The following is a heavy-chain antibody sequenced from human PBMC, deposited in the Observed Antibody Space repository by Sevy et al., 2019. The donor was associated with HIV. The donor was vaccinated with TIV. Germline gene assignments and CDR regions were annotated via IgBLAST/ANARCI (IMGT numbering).Heavy chain of an antibody. CDR3: ARGRYYDSSGYYGHDAFDI. D-gene: IGHD3-22*01. V-gene: IGHV3-33*01. Sequence: GGSLRLSCAASGFTFSSYGMHWVRQAPGKGLEWVAVIWYDGSNKYYADSVKGRFTISRDNSKNTLYLQMNSLRAEDTAVDYCARGRYYDSSGYYGHDAFDIWGQGTMVTVSS. CDR2: IWYDGSNK. CDR1: GFTFSSYG. J-gene: IGHJ3*02.